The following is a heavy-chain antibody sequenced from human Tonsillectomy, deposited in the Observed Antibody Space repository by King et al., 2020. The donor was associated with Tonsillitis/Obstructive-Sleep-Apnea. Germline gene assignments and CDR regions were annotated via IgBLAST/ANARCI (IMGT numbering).Heavy chain of an antibody. Sequence: LPLQESGPGLVKPSETLSLSCSVYGDSISSTGYFWGWIRQPPGTGLEWIGSIYQSGSTYYNPSLKSRVTISVDRSKNQFSLNLRSVTAADTALYYCAGRSMKEVVINDSFDIWGQGTMVIVS. CDR3: AGRSMKEVVINDSFDI. D-gene: IGHD2-2*01. CDR2: IYQSGST. V-gene: IGHV4-39*01. J-gene: IGHJ3*02. CDR1: GDSISSTGYF.